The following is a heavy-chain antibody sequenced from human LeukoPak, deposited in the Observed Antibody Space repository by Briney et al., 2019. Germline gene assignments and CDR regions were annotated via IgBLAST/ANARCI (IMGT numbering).Heavy chain of an antibody. J-gene: IGHJ4*02. CDR1: GFTFSSYA. CDR3: ASSLARYGSDTY. D-gene: IGHD3-10*01. Sequence: GGSLRLSCAASGFTFSSYAMSWVRQAPGKGLEWVSVIYSSGSTYYADSVKGRFTMSRDYSKNTLYLQINSLRAEDTAVYCCASSLARYGSDTYWGRGTLVTVSS. V-gene: IGHV3-23*05. CDR2: IYSSGST.